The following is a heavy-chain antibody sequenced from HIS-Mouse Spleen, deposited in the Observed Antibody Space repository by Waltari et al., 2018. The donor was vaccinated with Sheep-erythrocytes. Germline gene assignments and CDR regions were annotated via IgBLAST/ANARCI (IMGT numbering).Heavy chain of an antibody. J-gene: IGHJ4*02. Sequence: ELQLLESGGGLVKPGGSLRLPCAASGFPFSSYSMNWFLRGLGKGREWLSSISSSSSYIYYADSVKGRFTIARDNAKNSLYLQMNSLRAEDTAVYYCASVASGATFDYWGQGTLVTVSS. V-gene: IGHV3-21*01. CDR3: ASVASGATFDY. D-gene: IGHD1-26*01. CDR2: ISSSSSYI. CDR1: GFPFSSYS.